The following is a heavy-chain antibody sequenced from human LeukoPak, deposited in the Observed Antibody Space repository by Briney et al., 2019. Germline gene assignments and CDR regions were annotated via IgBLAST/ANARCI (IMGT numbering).Heavy chain of an antibody. CDR3: ASPTGSSTWYGLRPLFDY. CDR1: GCTFIGYY. J-gene: IGHJ4*02. Sequence: GASVTVSFKSSGCTFIGYYMHWVRQAPGQGRQWMGWSNSNSGCTNYAQKFQGRVTMTMDTSINTAYMALNRLRSDDTAGYDFASPTGSSTWYGLRPLFDYWGQGTLVTVSS. V-gene: IGHV1-2*02. CDR2: SNSNSGCT. D-gene: IGHD6-13*01.